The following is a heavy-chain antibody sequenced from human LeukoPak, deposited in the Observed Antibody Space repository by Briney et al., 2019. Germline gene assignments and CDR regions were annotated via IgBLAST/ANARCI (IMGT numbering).Heavy chain of an antibody. V-gene: IGHV1-69*13. CDR1: GGTFSSYA. CDR2: IIPIFGTA. D-gene: IGHD4-23*01. Sequence: SVKVSCKASGGTFSSYAISWVRQAPGQGLEWMGGIIPIFGTANYAQKFQGRVTITADESTSTAYMELSSLRSDDTAVYYCARTHDYGGNPGDYWGQGTLVTVSS. CDR3: ARTHDYGGNPGDY. J-gene: IGHJ4*02.